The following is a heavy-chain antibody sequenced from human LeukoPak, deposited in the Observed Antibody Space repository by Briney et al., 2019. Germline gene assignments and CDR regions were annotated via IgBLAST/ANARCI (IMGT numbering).Heavy chain of an antibody. D-gene: IGHD1-7*01. V-gene: IGHV4-38-2*01. CDR2: IYHSGST. Sequence: KPSETLSLTCAVSGYFISSGYYWGWIRQPPGKGLEWIGSIYHSGSTYYNPSLKSRVTISVDTSKNQFSLKLSSVTAADTAVYYCASGTPWFDPWGQGTLVTVSS. J-gene: IGHJ5*02. CDR3: ASGTPWFDP. CDR1: GYFISSGYY.